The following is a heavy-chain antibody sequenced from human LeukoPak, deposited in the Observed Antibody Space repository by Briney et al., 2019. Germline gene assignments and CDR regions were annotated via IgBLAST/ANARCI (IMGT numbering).Heavy chain of an antibody. CDR2: IKKDGSEK. CDR1: GFTFSSSW. J-gene: IGHJ6*03. V-gene: IGHV3-7*01. CDR3: ARDDHYNYYYMDV. Sequence: PGGSLRLSCGASGFTFSSSWMSWVRQAPGKGLEWVANIKKDGSEKYYVDSVKGRFTISRDNAENSLYLQMNSLGAEDTAVYYCARDDHYNYYYMDVWGKGTTVTVSS.